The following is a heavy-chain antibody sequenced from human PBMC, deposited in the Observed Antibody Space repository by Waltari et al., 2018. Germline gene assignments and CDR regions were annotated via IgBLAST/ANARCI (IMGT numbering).Heavy chain of an antibody. CDR2: SYYRGCT. V-gene: IGHV4-39*07. Sequence: QLQLQESGPGLVKPSETLSLTCTVSGGPISSSSYYWGWIRQPPGKGLEGIGGSYYRGCTYYNPALKSRVTISVDTSKNQFALKLSSVTAADTAVYYWAREGGMTRTFDYWGQGTLVTVSS. CDR1: GGPISSSSYY. CDR3: AREGGMTRTFDY. J-gene: IGHJ4*02. D-gene: IGHD3-16*01.